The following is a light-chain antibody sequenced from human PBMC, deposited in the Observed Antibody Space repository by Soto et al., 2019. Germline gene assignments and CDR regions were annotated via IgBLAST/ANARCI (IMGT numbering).Light chain of an antibody. V-gene: IGLV1-40*01. CDR3: QSYDTTLSGLV. CDR1: ASNLGAKYA. Sequence: QSVLTQPPSVSGAPGQRVTISCTGSASNLGAKYAVHWYQHLPGTAPKLLIYYNIHRPSGVPDRFSGSKSDTSASLAITGLQAEDEADYYCQSYDTTLSGLVFGGGTKLTVL. CDR2: YNI. J-gene: IGLJ3*02.